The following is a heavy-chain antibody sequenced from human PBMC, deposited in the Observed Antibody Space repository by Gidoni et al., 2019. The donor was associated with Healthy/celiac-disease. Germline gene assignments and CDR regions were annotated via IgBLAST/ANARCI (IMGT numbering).Heavy chain of an antibody. D-gene: IGHD1-26*01. J-gene: IGHJ4*02. CDR1: GFTFSGSA. CDR3: TRDSGSYFDPLDY. V-gene: IGHV3-73*02. Sequence: EVQLVESGGGLVQPGGSLTLSCAASGFTFSGSAMHWVRQASGKGLEWVGRIRSKANSYATAYAASVKGRFTISRDDSKNTAYLQMNSLKTEDTAVYYCTRDSGSYFDPLDYWGQGTLVTVSS. CDR2: IRSKANSYAT.